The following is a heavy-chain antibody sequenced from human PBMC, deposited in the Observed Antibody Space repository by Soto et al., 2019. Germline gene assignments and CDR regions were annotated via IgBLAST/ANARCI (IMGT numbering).Heavy chain of an antibody. CDR3: AKDGTKIAAAGNWYFDL. D-gene: IGHD6-13*01. J-gene: IGHJ2*01. Sequence: TGGSLRLSCAASGFTFSSYAMSWVRQAPGKGLEWVSAISGSGGSTYYADSVKGRFTISRDNSKNTLYLQMNSLRAEDTAVYYCAKDGTKIAAAGNWYFDLWGRGTLVTVSS. CDR2: ISGSGGST. V-gene: IGHV3-23*01. CDR1: GFTFSSYA.